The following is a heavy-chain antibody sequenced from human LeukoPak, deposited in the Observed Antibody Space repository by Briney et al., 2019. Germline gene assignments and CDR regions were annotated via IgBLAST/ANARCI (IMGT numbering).Heavy chain of an antibody. CDR3: ARETCSGGSCYNFDY. CDR1: GGSISSYY. J-gene: IGHJ4*02. V-gene: IGHV4-59*01. D-gene: IGHD2-15*01. CDR2: IYYSGST. Sequence: SETLSLTCTISGGSISSYYWSWIRQPPGKGLEWIGYIYYSGSTNYNPSLKSRVTISVDTSKNQFSLKLSSVTAADTAVYYCARETCSGGSCYNFDYWGQGTLVTVSS.